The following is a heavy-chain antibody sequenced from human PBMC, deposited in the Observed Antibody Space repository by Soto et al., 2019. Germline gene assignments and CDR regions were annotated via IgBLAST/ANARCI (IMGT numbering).Heavy chain of an antibody. CDR2: ISYDGSNK. CDR1: GFTFRSSG. CDR3: AKKYYDYVWGVGD. J-gene: IGHJ4*02. Sequence: LRLSCAASGFTFRSSGMHWVRQAPGKGLEWVAVISYDGSNKYYADSVKGRFTISRDNSKNRLYLQMNSLRAEDTAVYYCAKKYYDYVWGVGDWGQGTLVTVTS. V-gene: IGHV3-30*18. D-gene: IGHD3-16*01.